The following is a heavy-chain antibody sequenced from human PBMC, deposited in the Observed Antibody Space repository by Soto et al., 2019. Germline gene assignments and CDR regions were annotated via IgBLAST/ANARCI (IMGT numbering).Heavy chain of an antibody. CDR3: ARHMGGYKNYFFDY. CDR1: GGSISSYY. Sequence: PSETLSLTCPVSGGSISSYYWSWIRQPPGKGLEWIGYIYYSGSTNYNPSLKSRVTISVDTSKNQFSLKLSSVTAADTAVYYCARHMGGYKNYFFDYWGQGTLVTVSS. D-gene: IGHD5-12*01. J-gene: IGHJ4*02. CDR2: IYYSGST. V-gene: IGHV4-59*08.